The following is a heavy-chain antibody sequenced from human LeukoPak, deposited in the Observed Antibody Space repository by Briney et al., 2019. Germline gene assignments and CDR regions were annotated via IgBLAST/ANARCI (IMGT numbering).Heavy chain of an antibody. CDR2: INPSGGST. Sequence: ASVNVSCKASGYTFTSYYMHWVRQAPGQGLEWMGIINPSGGSTSYAQKFQGRVTMTRDTSTSTVYMELSSLRSEDTAVYYCARDQGSAMAPGYNWFDPWGQGTLVTVSS. J-gene: IGHJ5*02. D-gene: IGHD5-18*01. V-gene: IGHV1-46*01. CDR3: ARDQGSAMAPGYNWFDP. CDR1: GYTFTSYY.